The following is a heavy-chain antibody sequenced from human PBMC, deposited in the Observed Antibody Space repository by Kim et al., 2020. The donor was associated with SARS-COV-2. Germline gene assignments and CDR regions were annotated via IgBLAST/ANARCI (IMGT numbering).Heavy chain of an antibody. Sequence: GGSLRLSCTGSGYTFGDYAMNWVRQAPGKGLEWVGVIRNKAYGGTTEYAATVKGRFTNLRDDYKIIAYLEMNSLKSEDTAVYYCTRGPPLFDYWGHGTLVTVSS. CDR2: IRNKAYGGTT. J-gene: IGHJ4*01. CDR3: TRGPPLFDY. V-gene: IGHV3-49*04. CDR1: GYTFGDYA.